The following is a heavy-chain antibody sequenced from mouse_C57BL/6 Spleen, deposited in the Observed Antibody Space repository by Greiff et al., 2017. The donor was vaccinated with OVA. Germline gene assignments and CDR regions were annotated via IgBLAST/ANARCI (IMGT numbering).Heavy chain of an antibody. V-gene: IGHV5-4*01. J-gene: IGHJ3*01. CDR3: AREEGLLWFAY. D-gene: IGHD3-3*01. CDR1: GFTFSSYA. CDR2: ISDGGSYT. Sequence: EVHLVESGGGLVKPGGSLKLSCAASGFTFSSYAMSWVRQTPEKRLEWVATISDGGSYTYYPDNVKGRFTISRDNAKNNLYLQMSQLKSEDTAMYYCAREEGLLWFAYWGQGTLVTVSA.